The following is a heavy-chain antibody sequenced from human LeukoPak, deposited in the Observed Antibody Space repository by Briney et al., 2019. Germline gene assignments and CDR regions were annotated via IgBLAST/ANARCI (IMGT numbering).Heavy chain of an antibody. D-gene: IGHD1-26*01. Sequence: GGSLRLSCAASGFTFSSYEMNWVRQAPGKGLEWVSYISSSGSTIYYADSVKGRFTISRDNAKNSLYLQRNSLRAEDAAVYYCAINSGSYWAPYFDYWGQGTLVTVSS. CDR3: AINSGSYWAPYFDY. J-gene: IGHJ4*02. CDR2: ISSSGSTI. V-gene: IGHV3-48*03. CDR1: GFTFSSYE.